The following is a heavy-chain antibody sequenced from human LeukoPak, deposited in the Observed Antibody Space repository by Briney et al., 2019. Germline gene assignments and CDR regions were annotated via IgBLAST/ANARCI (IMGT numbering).Heavy chain of an antibody. V-gene: IGHV1-69*13. D-gene: IGHD3-3*01. CDR1: GGTFSSYA. CDR3: ARFRVEYDFWSGYYDY. CDR2: IIPIFGTA. J-gene: IGHJ4*02. Sequence: SVKVSCKASGGTFSSYAISGLRQAPGQGLEWMGRIIPIFGTANYAQKFQGRVTITADESTSTAYMELSRLRSDDTAVYYCARFRVEYDFWSGYYDYWGQGTLVTVSS.